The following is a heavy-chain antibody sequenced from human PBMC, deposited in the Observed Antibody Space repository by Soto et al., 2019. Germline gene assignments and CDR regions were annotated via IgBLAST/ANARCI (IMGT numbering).Heavy chain of an antibody. V-gene: IGHV5-51*01. J-gene: IGHJ4*02. CDR2: IYPGDSDT. CDR3: ARHESRIQLWPQVDY. D-gene: IGHD5-18*01. CDR1: GYSFTSYW. Sequence: KVSCKGSGYSFTSYWIGWVRQMPGKGLEWMGIIYPGDSDTRYSPSFQGQVTISADKSISTAYLQWSSLKASDTAMYYCARHESRIQLWPQVDYWGQGTLVTVSS.